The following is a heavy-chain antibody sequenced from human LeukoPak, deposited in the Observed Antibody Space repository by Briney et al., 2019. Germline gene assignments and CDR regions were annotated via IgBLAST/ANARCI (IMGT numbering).Heavy chain of an antibody. J-gene: IGHJ6*03. CDR3: ARSKFSGFWSGSNYYYYYMDV. V-gene: IGHV4-61*05. D-gene: IGHD3-3*01. CDR1: GGSISSSSYY. Sequence: SETLSLTCTVSGGSISSSSYYWGWIRQPPGKGLEWIGYIYYSGSTNYNPSLKSRVTISVDTSKNQFSLKLSSVTAADTAVYYCARSKFSGFWSGSNYYYYYMDVWGKGTTVTVSS. CDR2: IYYSGST.